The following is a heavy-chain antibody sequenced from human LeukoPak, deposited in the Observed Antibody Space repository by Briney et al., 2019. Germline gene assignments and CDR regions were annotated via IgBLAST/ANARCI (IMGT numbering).Heavy chain of an antibody. CDR3: ARDREYYYDSSGLYYFDY. CDR2: ISYDGSNK. D-gene: IGHD3-22*01. V-gene: IGHV3-30-3*01. J-gene: IGHJ4*02. Sequence: GRSLRLSCAASGFTFSSYAMHWVRQAPGKGLEWVAVISYDGSNKYYADSVKGRFTISRDNSKNTLYLQMSSLRAEDTAVYYCARDREYYYDSSGLYYFDYWGQGTLVTVSS. CDR1: GFTFSSYA.